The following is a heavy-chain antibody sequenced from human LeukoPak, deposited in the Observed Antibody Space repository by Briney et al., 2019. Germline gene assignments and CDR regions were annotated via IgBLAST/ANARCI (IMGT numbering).Heavy chain of an antibody. J-gene: IGHJ4*02. CDR1: GFTFSSIA. Sequence: GGSLRLSCAASGFTFSSIAMTWVRQAPGKGLEWVSTIRGNGDTAYNADSVRGRFAISRDDSKNTLYLQMNSLRAEDTAVYYCAKDLANERTTVAYCNDYWGQGTLVTVSS. CDR3: AKDLANERTTVAYCNDY. CDR2: IRGNGDTA. D-gene: IGHD4-23*01. V-gene: IGHV3-23*01.